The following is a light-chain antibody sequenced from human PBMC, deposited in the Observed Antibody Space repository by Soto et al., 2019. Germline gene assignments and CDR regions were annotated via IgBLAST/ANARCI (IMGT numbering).Light chain of an antibody. CDR3: QSWGTGIQV. V-gene: IGLV4-69*01. J-gene: IGLJ2*01. CDR2: LNSDGSH. CDR1: SGHSSYA. Sequence: QPVLTQSPSASASLGASVKLTCTLSSGHSSYAIAWHQQQPERGPRYLMKLNSDGSHSKGDGIPDRCSGSSSGAERYLTISRVQSEDEAYYYCQSWGTGIQVFGGGTKLTVL.